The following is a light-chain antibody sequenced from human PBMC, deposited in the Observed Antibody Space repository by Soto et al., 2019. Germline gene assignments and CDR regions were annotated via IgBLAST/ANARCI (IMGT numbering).Light chain of an antibody. CDR2: DVS. CDR3: CSYAGSYTYV. J-gene: IGLJ1*01. V-gene: IGLV2-11*01. CDR1: SSDVGGYNH. Sequence: QSVLTQPRSVSGSPGQSVTISCTGTSSDVGGYNHVSWYQQYPGKAPKLMIYDVSKRPSGVPDRFSGSKSGNTASLTISGLQAEDEADYYCCSYAGSYTYVFGTGTKVTVL.